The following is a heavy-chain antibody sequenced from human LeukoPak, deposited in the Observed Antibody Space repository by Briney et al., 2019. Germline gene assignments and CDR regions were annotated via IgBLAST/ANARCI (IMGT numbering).Heavy chain of an antibody. CDR3: ARVARSASGHTYGLDAFDI. D-gene: IGHD5-18*01. Sequence: GGSLRLSCAASVFTFSTYWMGWVRQAPGKGLQWVANIKQDGSEKYYVDSVKGRFTISRDNAKNSLFLHMNSLRAEDMAIYYCARVARSASGHTYGLDAFDIWGQGTMVTVSS. J-gene: IGHJ3*02. CDR2: IKQDGSEK. CDR1: VFTFSTYW. V-gene: IGHV3-7*01.